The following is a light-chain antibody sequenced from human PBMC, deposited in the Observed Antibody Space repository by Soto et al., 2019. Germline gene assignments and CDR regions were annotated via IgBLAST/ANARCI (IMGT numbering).Light chain of an antibody. Sequence: QSVLTQPPSASGTPGQRVIISCSGGFSSIGSETVNWFQQLPGTAPRLLIYSNNKRPSGVPDRFSGSKSGTSASLAISGLRSDDEAEYYCAAWDDRLLSYVFGTGTKVTVL. CDR1: FSSIGSET. J-gene: IGLJ1*01. V-gene: IGLV1-44*01. CDR2: SNN. CDR3: AAWDDRLLSYV.